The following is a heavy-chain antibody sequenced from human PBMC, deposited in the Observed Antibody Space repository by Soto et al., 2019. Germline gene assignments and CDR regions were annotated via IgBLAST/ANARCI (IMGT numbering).Heavy chain of an antibody. Sequence: EVNLLESGGGVVQPGESLRISCVGSGFTFKNYAMTWVRQAPGKGLEWVSGTTGSGANKHYADSVRGRFTISRDNSKKAVYLEMKSLRVEGTAVYYCAKDGDVGEDGPAEYFEHWGQGTLVTVSS. D-gene: IGHD4-17*01. CDR2: TTGSGANK. J-gene: IGHJ1*01. CDR3: AKDGDVGEDGPAEYFEH. V-gene: IGHV3-23*01. CDR1: GFTFKNYA.